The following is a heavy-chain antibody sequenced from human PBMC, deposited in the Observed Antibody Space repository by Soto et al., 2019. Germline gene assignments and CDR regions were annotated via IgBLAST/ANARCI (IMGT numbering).Heavy chain of an antibody. V-gene: IGHV1-46*01. CDR2: VNPSGGST. Sequence: GASVKVSCKASGYTFTSYYMHWVRQAPGQGLEWMGIVNPSGGSTSYAQKFQGRVTMTRDTSTSTVYMELSSLRSEDTAVYYCARVRYSSSRSSWSHPEHYYGMDVWGQGTTVTVSS. D-gene: IGHD6-6*01. J-gene: IGHJ6*02. CDR3: ARVRYSSSRSSWSHPEHYYGMDV. CDR1: GYTFTSYY.